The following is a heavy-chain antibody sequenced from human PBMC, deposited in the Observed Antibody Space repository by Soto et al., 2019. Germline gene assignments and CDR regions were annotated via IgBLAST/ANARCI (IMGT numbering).Heavy chain of an antibody. D-gene: IGHD3-16*01. V-gene: IGHV3-30*18. CDR3: AKDSPAQRFADSYYMDV. Sequence: QVQLVESGGGVVQPGRSLRLSCAASGFIFSSYGMHWVRQAPGKGLEWVAVISYDGSNKYYADSVKGRFTISSDNSKNTLYLQMNSLRPEDTAVYYCAKDSPAQRFADSYYMDVWGKGTTVTVSS. CDR1: GFIFSSYG. CDR2: ISYDGSNK. J-gene: IGHJ6*03.